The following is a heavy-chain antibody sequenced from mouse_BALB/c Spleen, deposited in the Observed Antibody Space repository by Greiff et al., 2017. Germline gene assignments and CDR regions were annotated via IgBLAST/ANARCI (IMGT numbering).Heavy chain of an antibody. CDR1: GYTFTDYA. Sequence: QVQLQQSGAELVRPGVSVKISCKGSGYTFTDYAMHWVKQSHAKSLEWIGVISTYYGDASYNQKFKGKATMTVDKSSSTAYMELSSLTSEDSAVYYCARLLLFAYWGQGTLVTVSA. CDR3: ARLLLFAY. D-gene: IGHD1-1*01. V-gene: IGHV1S137*01. J-gene: IGHJ3*01. CDR2: ISTYYGDA.